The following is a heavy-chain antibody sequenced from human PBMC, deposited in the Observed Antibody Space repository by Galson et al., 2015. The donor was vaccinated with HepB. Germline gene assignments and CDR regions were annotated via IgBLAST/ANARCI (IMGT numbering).Heavy chain of an antibody. J-gene: IGHJ4*02. CDR3: ARARWDEQWLVESEFDC. Sequence: SLRLSCAASGFTFSSYSMNWVRQAPGKGLEWVSSISSSSSYIYYADSVKGRFTISRDNAKNSLYLQMNSLRAEDTAVYYCARARWDEQWLVESEFDCWGQGTLVTVSS. CDR1: GFTFSSYS. CDR2: ISSSSSYI. V-gene: IGHV3-21*01. D-gene: IGHD6-19*01.